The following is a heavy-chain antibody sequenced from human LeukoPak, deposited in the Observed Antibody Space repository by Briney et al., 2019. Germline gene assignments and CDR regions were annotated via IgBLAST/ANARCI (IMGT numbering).Heavy chain of an antibody. CDR1: GFTVSSNY. J-gene: IGHJ4*02. V-gene: IGHV3-53*01. D-gene: IGHD3-3*01. CDR2: IYSDEDT. Sequence: GGSLRLSCAASGFTVSSNYMSWVRQAPGKGLEWVSIIYSDEDTYYADSVEGRFAISRDNSKNMVYLQMNSLRAEDTATYYCARDPEWSGGYWGQGTLVTVSS. CDR3: ARDPEWSGGY.